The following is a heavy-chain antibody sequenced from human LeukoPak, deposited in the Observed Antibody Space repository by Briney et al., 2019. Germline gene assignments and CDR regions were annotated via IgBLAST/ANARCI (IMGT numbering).Heavy chain of an antibody. J-gene: IGHJ3*02. CDR2: ISSSGSTI. D-gene: IGHD3-9*01. V-gene: IGHV3-11*04. CDR3: ARDYYYDILTGYLVPQKQGAFDI. Sequence: PGGSLRLSCAASGFTFSDYYMSWVRQAPGKGLEWVSYISSSGSTIYYADSVKGRFTISRDNAKNSLYLQMNSLRAEDTAVYYCARDYYYDILTGYLVPQKQGAFDIWGQGTMVTVSS. CDR1: GFTFSDYY.